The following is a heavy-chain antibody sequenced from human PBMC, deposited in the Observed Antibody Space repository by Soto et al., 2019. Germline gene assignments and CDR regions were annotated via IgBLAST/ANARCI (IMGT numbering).Heavy chain of an antibody. D-gene: IGHD6-13*01. J-gene: IGHJ6*02. Sequence: QVQLVQSGAEVKKPGSSVKVSCKASGGTFSSYAISWVRQAPGQGLEWMGGIIPIFGTANYAQKFQGRVTITADESTSTAYMELSSLRSEDTAVYYCARARPWHSGSWRFSDYYGMDVWGQGTTVTVSS. CDR1: GGTFSSYA. CDR2: IIPIFGTA. V-gene: IGHV1-69*01. CDR3: ARARPWHSGSWRFSDYYGMDV.